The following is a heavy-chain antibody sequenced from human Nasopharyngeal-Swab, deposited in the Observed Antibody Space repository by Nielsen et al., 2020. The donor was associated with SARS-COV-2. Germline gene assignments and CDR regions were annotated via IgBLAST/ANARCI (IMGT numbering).Heavy chain of an antibody. Sequence: GESLKISCAVSGFTFSDSWIHWVHQAPGKGLVWVSRINSDGSRTGYADSVKGRFTISRDNAKNTLYLQMNSLGAEDTAVYYCARDFDKTGDWGQGTLVTVSS. V-gene: IGHV3-74*01. D-gene: IGHD7-27*01. CDR3: ARDFDKTGD. J-gene: IGHJ4*02. CDR1: GFTFSDSW. CDR2: INSDGSRT.